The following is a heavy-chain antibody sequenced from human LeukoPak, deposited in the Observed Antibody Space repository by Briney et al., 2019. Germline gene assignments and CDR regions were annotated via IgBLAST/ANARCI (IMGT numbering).Heavy chain of an antibody. V-gene: IGHV4-59*08. Sequence: SETLSLTCTVSGGSISSYYWSWIRQPPGKGLEWIGYIYYSGSTNYNPSLKGRVTISVDTSKNQFSLKLSSVTAADTAVYYCARSSDSSGKMEAFDIWGQGTMVTVSS. J-gene: IGHJ3*02. CDR3: ARSSDSSGKMEAFDI. CDR2: IYYSGST. CDR1: GGSISSYY. D-gene: IGHD3-22*01.